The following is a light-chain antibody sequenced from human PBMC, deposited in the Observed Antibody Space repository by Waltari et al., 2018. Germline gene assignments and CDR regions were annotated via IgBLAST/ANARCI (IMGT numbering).Light chain of an antibody. J-gene: IGLJ2*01. CDR3: QSIDVDALT. Sequence: SFELTQPPSVSVSPGQTATITCSGDVLPKQYVYCYQQKPGQAPVLLIYKDTERPSGIPARFSGSTSGTGTTVTLTIGGVQAEDEADYYCQSIDVDALTFGGGTKLTVL. CDR1: VLPKQY. CDR2: KDT. V-gene: IGLV3-25*03.